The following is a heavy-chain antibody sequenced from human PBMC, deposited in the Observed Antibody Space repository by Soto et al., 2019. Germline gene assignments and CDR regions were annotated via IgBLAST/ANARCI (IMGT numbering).Heavy chain of an antibody. J-gene: IGHJ4*02. CDR1: GFTVSSNY. CDR3: AYGDYYSY. Sequence: GGSLILSCAGSGFTVSSNYMSWVRQAPGKGLEWVSLIYSGGSTFYADSVKGRFTISRDNSKNTLYLQMNSLRAEDTAVYYCAYGDYYSYWGQGTLVTVSS. CDR2: IYSGGST. D-gene: IGHD4-17*01. V-gene: IGHV3-66*01.